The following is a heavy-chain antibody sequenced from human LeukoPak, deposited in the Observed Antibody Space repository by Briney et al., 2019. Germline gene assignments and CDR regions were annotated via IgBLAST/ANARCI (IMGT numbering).Heavy chain of an antibody. Sequence: GASVKVSCRASGYTFTSYDINWVRQATGQGLEWMGWMNPNSGNTGYAQKFQGRVTMTRNTSISTAYMELSSLRSEDTAVYYCARGGGRGWPQSHPGVDYWGQGTLVTVSS. CDR1: GYTFTSYD. CDR3: ARGGGRGWPQSHPGVDY. CDR2: MNPNSGNT. J-gene: IGHJ4*02. V-gene: IGHV1-8*01. D-gene: IGHD5-24*01.